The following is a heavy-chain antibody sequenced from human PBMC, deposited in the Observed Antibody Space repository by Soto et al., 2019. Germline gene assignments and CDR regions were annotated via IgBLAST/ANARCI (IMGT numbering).Heavy chain of an antibody. CDR1: GGTFSSYA. V-gene: IGHV1-69*13. J-gene: IGHJ6*02. CDR2: IIPIFGTA. CDR3: ARDLRLIRQQLDYYYYYGMDV. Sequence: SVKVSCKASGGTFSSYAISWVRQAPGQGLEWMGGIIPIFGTANYAQKFQGRVTITADESTSTAYMELSSLRSEDTAVYYCARDLRLIRQQLDYYYYYGMDVWGQGTTVTVSS. D-gene: IGHD6-13*01.